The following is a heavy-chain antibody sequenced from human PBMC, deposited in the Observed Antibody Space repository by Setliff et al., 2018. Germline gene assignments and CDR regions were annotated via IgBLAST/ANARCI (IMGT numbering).Heavy chain of an antibody. CDR3: AGTYYNFWSALDYYYYGMNV. CDR1: GGTFSSAD. D-gene: IGHD3-3*01. J-gene: IGHJ6*02. CDR2: INPSGGNT. V-gene: IGHV1-46*01. Sequence: ASVKVSCKASGGTFSSADICWVRQAPGQGLEWMGRINPSGGNTSYAQKFQGRVTMTRDTSTSTVYMELSSLRSEETAVYYCAGTYYNFWSALDYYYYGMNVWGQGTTVTVSS.